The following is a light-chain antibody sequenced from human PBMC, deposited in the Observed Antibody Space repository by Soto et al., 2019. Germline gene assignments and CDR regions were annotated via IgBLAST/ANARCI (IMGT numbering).Light chain of an antibody. Sequence: EIVLTQSPGTLSFSPREKATLSFRASQRVNSRYLAWYQQKPGQAPRLLIYGASSRATGIPDSFSGSGSGTDFTLTISRLEPEDFAVYYCQQYGSSGTFGQGTKVDIK. CDR3: QQYGSSGT. CDR1: QRVNSRY. V-gene: IGKV3-20*01. J-gene: IGKJ1*01. CDR2: GAS.